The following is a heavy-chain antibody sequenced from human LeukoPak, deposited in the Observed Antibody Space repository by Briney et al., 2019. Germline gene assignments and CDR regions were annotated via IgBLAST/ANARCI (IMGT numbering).Heavy chain of an antibody. V-gene: IGHV4-34*01. J-gene: IGHJ5*02. CDR3: ARGAYYDFWSGYYPTTKWFDP. CDR2: INHSGST. Sequence: SETLSLTCAVYGGSFSGYYWSWIRQPPGKGLEWIGEINHSGSTNYNPSLKSRVTISVDTSKNQFSLKLSSVTAADTAVYCCARGAYYDFWSGYYPTTKWFDPWGQGTLVTVSS. CDR1: GGSFSGYY. D-gene: IGHD3-3*01.